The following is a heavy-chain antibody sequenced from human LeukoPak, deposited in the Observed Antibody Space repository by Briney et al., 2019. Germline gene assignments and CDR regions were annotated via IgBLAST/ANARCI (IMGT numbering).Heavy chain of an antibody. CDR2: INWNGGST. J-gene: IGHJ6*03. CDR3: ARGGSYDYYYYMDV. CDR1: GFTFDDYG. Sequence: GGSLGLSCAASGFTFDDYGMSWVRQAPGKGLEWVSGINWNGGSTGYADSVKGRFTISRDNAKNSLYLQMNSLRAEDTALYHCARGGSYDYYYYMDVWGKGTTVTISS. D-gene: IGHD1-26*01. V-gene: IGHV3-20*01.